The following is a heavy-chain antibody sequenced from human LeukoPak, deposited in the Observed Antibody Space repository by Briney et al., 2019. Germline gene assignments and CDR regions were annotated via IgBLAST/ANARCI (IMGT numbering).Heavy chain of an antibody. Sequence: GGSLRLSCAASGFTFSTYRMNWGSQAPGNGLERVSYISSSSTTIHYADSVKCRSTISRDNAKNTLYLQMNSLRDADTAVYYCARDSRDYVFDYWGQGALVTVSS. J-gene: IGHJ4*02. V-gene: IGHV3-48*02. CDR2: ISSSSTTI. D-gene: IGHD4-17*01. CDR1: GFTFSTYR. CDR3: ARDSRDYVFDY.